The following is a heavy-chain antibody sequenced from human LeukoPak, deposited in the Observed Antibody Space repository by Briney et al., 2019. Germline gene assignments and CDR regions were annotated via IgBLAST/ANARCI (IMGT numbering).Heavy chain of an antibody. J-gene: IGHJ4*02. D-gene: IGHD4-23*01. CDR3: AREVSDYGGNSEGFDY. Sequence: PSETLSLTCAVYGGSFSGYYWSWIRQPPGKGLEWIGEINHSGSTNYNPSLKSRVTISVDTSKNQFSLKLSSVTAADTAVYYCAREVSDYGGNSEGFDYWGQGTLVTVSS. V-gene: IGHV4-34*01. CDR1: GGSFSGYY. CDR2: INHSGST.